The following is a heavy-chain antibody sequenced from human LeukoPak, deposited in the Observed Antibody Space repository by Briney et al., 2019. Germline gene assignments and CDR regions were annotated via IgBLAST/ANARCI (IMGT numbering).Heavy chain of an antibody. CDR1: GFTFSSYA. Sequence: GGSLRLSCAASGFTFSSYAMSWVRLAPGKGLEWVAAVSGGGGRTFYAGSVKGRFTISRDNSKDTLYLEMSSLRAEDTAMYYCAKLPQSFYYDSSGYDLDYWGQGTRVTVSS. V-gene: IGHV3-23*01. CDR3: AKLPQSFYYDSSGYDLDY. D-gene: IGHD3-22*01. J-gene: IGHJ4*02. CDR2: VSGGGGRT.